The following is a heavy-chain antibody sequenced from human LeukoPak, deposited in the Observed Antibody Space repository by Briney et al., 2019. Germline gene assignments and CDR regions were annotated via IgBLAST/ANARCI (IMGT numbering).Heavy chain of an antibody. J-gene: IGHJ5*02. CDR3: ASGRCSSTSCSFNWFDP. V-gene: IGHV3-48*03. CDR1: GFSFSSYK. CDR2: ISSCGSTI. Sequence: GGSLRLSCAASGFSFSSYKMNWVRQAPGKGLEWVAYISSCGSTIYYADSVKGRFTISRDNAKKSLYLQMNSLRAEDAAVYYCASGRCSSTSCSFNWFDPWGQGTLVTVSS. D-gene: IGHD2-2*01.